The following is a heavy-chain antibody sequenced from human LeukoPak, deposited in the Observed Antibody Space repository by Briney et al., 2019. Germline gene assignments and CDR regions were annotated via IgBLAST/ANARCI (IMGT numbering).Heavy chain of an antibody. CDR3: ARVLSMMRASTLYAFDI. J-gene: IGHJ3*02. V-gene: IGHV4-61*01. D-gene: IGHD5/OR15-5a*01. Sequence: SETLSLTCTVSGGSVSNGNYYWTWIRQPPGKGLEWIGYIYYSGSTSYNVSLKSRVTISADTSKNQFSLKLSSVTAADTAVYYCARVLSMMRASTLYAFDIWGQGTMVTVSS. CDR1: GGSVSNGNYY. CDR2: IYYSGST.